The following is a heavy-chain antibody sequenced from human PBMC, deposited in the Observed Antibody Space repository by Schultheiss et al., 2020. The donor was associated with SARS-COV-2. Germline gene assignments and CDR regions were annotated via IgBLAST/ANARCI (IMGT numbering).Heavy chain of an antibody. CDR3: AREKVAAAYSLFDP. V-gene: IGHV4-61*01. D-gene: IGHD6-13*01. J-gene: IGHJ5*02. CDR2: IYYSGST. Sequence: SETLSLTCTVSGGSISSSSYYWGWIRQPPGKGLEWIGYIYYSGSTNYNPSLKSRVTMSVDTSKNQFSLKLSSVTAADTAVYYCAREKVAAAYSLFDPWGQGTLVTVSS. CDR1: GGSISSSSYY.